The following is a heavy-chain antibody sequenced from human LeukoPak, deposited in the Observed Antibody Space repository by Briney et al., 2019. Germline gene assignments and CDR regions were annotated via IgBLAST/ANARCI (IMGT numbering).Heavy chain of an antibody. Sequence: SETLSLTCTVSGGSISSYYWSWIRQPPGKGLEWIGYIYYSGSTNYNPSLKSRVTMSVDTSKNQFFLRLRSVTAADTAVYYCARSPRRPHFYSSGSYYYYFDYWGQGTLVTVSS. D-gene: IGHD3-10*01. CDR2: IYYSGST. V-gene: IGHV4-59*12. J-gene: IGHJ4*02. CDR1: GGSISSYY. CDR3: ARSPRRPHFYSSGSYYYYFDY.